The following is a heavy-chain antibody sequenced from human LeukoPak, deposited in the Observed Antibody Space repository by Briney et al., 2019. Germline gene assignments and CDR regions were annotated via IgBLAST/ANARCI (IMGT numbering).Heavy chain of an antibody. V-gene: IGHV3-33*01. D-gene: IGHD3-22*01. CDR2: VWYDGSKK. Sequence: GGSLRLSCAASGFAFSSYGMHWVRQAPGKGLEWVAVVWYDGSKKYSADSVKGRITISRDDSKNTLYLQMNSLRAEDTAVYYCARGVGYYDSSGTIDYWGQGTLVTVSS. J-gene: IGHJ4*02. CDR1: GFAFSSYG. CDR3: ARGVGYYDSSGTIDY.